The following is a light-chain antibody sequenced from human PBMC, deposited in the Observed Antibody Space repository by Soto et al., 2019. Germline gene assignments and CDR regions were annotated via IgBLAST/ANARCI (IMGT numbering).Light chain of an antibody. Sequence: EIVMTHSPATLSVSPGERATLSCRASQSVSNNLAWYQQKPGQAPRLLIYGASTRATAIPARFSGSGSGTEFTLTISSLQSEDFAVYFCQQYDNWPSLTFGGGTKVDIK. CDR3: QQYDNWPSLT. V-gene: IGKV3-15*01. CDR1: QSVSNN. CDR2: GAS. J-gene: IGKJ4*01.